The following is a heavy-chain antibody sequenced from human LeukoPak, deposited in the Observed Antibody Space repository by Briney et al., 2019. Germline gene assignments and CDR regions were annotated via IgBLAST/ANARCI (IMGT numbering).Heavy chain of an antibody. J-gene: IGHJ3*02. V-gene: IGHV3-48*04. CDR3: ARPYYSSSSYDAFDI. CDR2: ISSSGSTI. D-gene: IGHD6-13*01. Sequence: GGSLTLSCAVSGFPFITYNMNWVRQAPGKGLEWVSYISSSGSTIYYADSVKGRFTISRDNAKNSLYLQMNSLRAEDTAVYYCARPYYSSSSYDAFDIWGQGTMVTVSS. CDR1: GFPFITYN.